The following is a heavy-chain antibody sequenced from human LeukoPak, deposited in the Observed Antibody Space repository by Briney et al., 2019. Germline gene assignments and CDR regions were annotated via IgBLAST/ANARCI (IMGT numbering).Heavy chain of an antibody. J-gene: IGHJ4*02. CDR1: GFTFSSHS. CDR2: ISSSSSTI. V-gene: IGHV3-48*02. D-gene: IGHD3-22*01. CDR3: ARGAYYYED. Sequence: PGGSLRLSCAASGFTFSSHSMNWVRQAPGKGLEWVSYISSSSSTIYYADSVKGRFTISRANAKNSLYLKMNSLRDEDTAVYYCARGAYYYEDWGQGTLVTVSS.